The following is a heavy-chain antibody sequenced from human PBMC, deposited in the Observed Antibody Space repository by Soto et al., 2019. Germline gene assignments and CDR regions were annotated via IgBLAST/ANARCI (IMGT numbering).Heavy chain of an antibody. J-gene: IGHJ6*02. Sequence: SETLSLTCTVSGGSISSGDYYWSWIRQPPGKGLEWIGYTYYSGSTYYNPSLKSRVTISVDTSKNQFSLKLSSVTAADTAVYYCARVIPGSGSYYRYYYYYGMDVWGQGTTVTV. CDR2: TYYSGST. CDR1: GGSISSGDYY. CDR3: ARVIPGSGSYYRYYYYYGMDV. V-gene: IGHV4-30-4*01. D-gene: IGHD3-10*01.